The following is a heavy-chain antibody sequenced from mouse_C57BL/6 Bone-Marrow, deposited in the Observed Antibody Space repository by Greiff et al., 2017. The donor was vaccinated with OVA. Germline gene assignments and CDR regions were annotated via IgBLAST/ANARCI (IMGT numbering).Heavy chain of an antibody. Sequence: VQLQQSGAELVKPGASVKMSCKASGYTFTSYWITWVKQRPGQGLEWIGDIYPGSGSTNYNEKFKSKATLTVDTSSSTAYMQLSSLTSEDSAVYYCARRYGYDGAWFAYWGQGTLVTVSA. CDR3: ARRYGYDGAWFAY. J-gene: IGHJ3*01. V-gene: IGHV1-55*01. D-gene: IGHD2-2*01. CDR1: GYTFTSYW. CDR2: IYPGSGST.